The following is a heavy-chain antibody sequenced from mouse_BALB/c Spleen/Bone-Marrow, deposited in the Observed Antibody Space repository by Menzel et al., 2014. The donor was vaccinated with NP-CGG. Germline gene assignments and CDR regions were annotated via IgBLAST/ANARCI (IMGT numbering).Heavy chain of an antibody. CDR1: DFNIKDAY. Sequence: VQLQQSGAELVKPGASVKLSCTASDFNIKDAYMHWVKQRPEQGLEWIRRIDPANVNTKYDTKFQGKATITADTSSNTAYLLLSSLTSEDTAVYYCAVYYYGRSSFAYWGQGTLVTVSA. D-gene: IGHD1-1*01. CDR3: AVYYYGRSSFAY. CDR2: IDPANVNT. V-gene: IGHV14-3*02. J-gene: IGHJ3*01.